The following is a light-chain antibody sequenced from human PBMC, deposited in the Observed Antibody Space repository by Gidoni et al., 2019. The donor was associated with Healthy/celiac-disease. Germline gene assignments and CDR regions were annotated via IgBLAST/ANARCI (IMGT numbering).Light chain of an antibody. CDR3: QQSYSTPT. CDR1: QSISSY. CDR2: AAS. Sequence: DIQMTQSPSSLSASVGDRVTITCRASQSISSYLNWYQQKPGKAPKLLIYAASSLQSGVPSRCSRSGSGTDFTLTISSLQPEDFATYYCQQSYSTPTFGPGTKVDIK. V-gene: IGKV1-39*01. J-gene: IGKJ3*01.